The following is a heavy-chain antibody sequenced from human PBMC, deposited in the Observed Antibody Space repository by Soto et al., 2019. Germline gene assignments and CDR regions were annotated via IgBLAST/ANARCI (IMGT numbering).Heavy chain of an antibody. CDR2: IYYSGST. D-gene: IGHD4-4*01. CDR3: ARGLEEVTRDYFDY. J-gene: IGHJ4*02. Sequence: QVQLQESGPGLVKPSQTLSLTCTVSGGSISSGGYYWSWILQHPGKGLEWIGYIYYSGSTYYNPSIKSRVTISVDTSKNQFSLKLSSVTAAATAVYYCARGLEEVTRDYFDYWGQGTLVTVSS. V-gene: IGHV4-31*03. CDR1: GGSISSGGYY.